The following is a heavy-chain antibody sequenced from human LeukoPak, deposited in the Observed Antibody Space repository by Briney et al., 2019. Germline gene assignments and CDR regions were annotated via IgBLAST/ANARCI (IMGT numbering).Heavy chain of an antibody. CDR1: GGSISSYY. D-gene: IGHD2-2*01. V-gene: IGHV4-4*09. CDR2: IYTSGST. Sequence: SETLSLTCTVSGGSISSYYWSWIRQPPGKGLEWIGYIYTSGSTNYNPSLKSRVTISVDTSKNQFSLKLSSVTAADTAVYYCARRFQDCSSTSCYGAFDIWGQGTMVTVSS. CDR3: ARRFQDCSSTSCYGAFDI. J-gene: IGHJ3*02.